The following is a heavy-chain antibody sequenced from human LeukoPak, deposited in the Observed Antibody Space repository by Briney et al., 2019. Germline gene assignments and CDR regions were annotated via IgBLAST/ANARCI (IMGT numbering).Heavy chain of an antibody. CDR1: GFTFGSFA. Sequence: GGSLRLSCAASGFTFGSFAMSWVRQAPGKGLEWVSSISDFGGTTYYAVSVKGRFTISRDNSQNTLYLQMNSLRAEDTALYYCAKDEGYSYGFGGQGTLVTVSS. CDR3: AKDEGYSYGF. CDR2: ISDFGGTT. V-gene: IGHV3-23*01. D-gene: IGHD5-18*01. J-gene: IGHJ4*02.